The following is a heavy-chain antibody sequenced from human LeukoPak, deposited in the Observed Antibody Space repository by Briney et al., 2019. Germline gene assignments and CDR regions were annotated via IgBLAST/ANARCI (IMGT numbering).Heavy chain of an antibody. Sequence: GGSLRLSCAASGFTYNSYGMHRVRQAPGKGLEGVAVIWYDGSNKYYADSVRGRFTISRDNSKNTLYLQMNSLRAEDTAVYYCAKAGDTTGYYPAYYYYMDVWGKGTTVTVSS. CDR2: IWYDGSNK. D-gene: IGHD3-22*01. J-gene: IGHJ6*03. CDR3: AKAGDTTGYYPAYYYYMDV. V-gene: IGHV3-33*06. CDR1: GFTYNSYG.